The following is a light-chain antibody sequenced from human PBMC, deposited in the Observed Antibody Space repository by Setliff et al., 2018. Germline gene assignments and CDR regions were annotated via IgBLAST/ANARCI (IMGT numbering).Light chain of an antibody. Sequence: QSALTQPASVSGSTGQSITISCTGTSSDVGDYKYVSWYQQLPGKAPKLIIFEVSNRPSGIPNRFSGSKSGNTASLSISGLQAEDEADYYCISYTSLSTRVFGTGTKGTVL. CDR2: EVS. J-gene: IGLJ1*01. V-gene: IGLV2-14*01. CDR3: ISYTSLSTRV. CDR1: SSDVGDYKY.